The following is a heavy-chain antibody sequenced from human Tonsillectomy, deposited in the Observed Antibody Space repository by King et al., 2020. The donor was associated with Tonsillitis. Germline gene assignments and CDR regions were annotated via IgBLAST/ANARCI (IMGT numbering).Heavy chain of an antibody. Sequence: VQLQQWGAGLLKPSETLSLTCAVYGGSFSGYYWSWIRQPPGKGLEWIGEINHSGSTNYNPSLKSRVTISVDTSKNQFSLKLSSVTAADTAVYYCARGGYGDPLDYWGQGTLVTVSS. J-gene: IGHJ4*02. CDR1: GGSFSGYY. V-gene: IGHV4-34*01. CDR2: INHSGST. D-gene: IGHD4-17*01. CDR3: ARGGYGDPLDY.